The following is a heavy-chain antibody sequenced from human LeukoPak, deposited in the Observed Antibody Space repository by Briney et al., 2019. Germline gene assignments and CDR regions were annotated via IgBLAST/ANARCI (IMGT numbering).Heavy chain of an antibody. V-gene: IGHV3-30*03. CDR2: ISYDGSYK. D-gene: IGHD4-17*01. CDR3: ARDPGYGQYMDC. Sequence: GRSLRLSCAASGFILSNYGMHWVRQAPGKGLEWVAIISYDGSYKYYTDSVKGRVTISRDNSKDTLYLEMNSLTAEDTAVYFCARDPGYGQYMDCWGQGTLVTVSS. CDR1: GFILSNYG. J-gene: IGHJ4*02.